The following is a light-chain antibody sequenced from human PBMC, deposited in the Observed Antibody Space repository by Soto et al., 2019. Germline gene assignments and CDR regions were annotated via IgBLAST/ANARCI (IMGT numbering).Light chain of an antibody. V-gene: IGLV2-14*01. CDR3: SSYTSSSTRLV. Sequence: QSALTQPASVSGSPGQSITISCTGTSSDVGGYNYVSWYQQHPGKAPKRMVYDVSNRPSGVSNRFSGSKSGNTASLTSAGLQDEDEADYYCSSYTSSSTRLVCGGGTKLTVL. CDR1: SSDVGGYNY. J-gene: IGLJ2*01. CDR2: DVS.